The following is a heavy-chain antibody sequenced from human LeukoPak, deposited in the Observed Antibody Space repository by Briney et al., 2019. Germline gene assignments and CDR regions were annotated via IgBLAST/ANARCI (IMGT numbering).Heavy chain of an antibody. CDR3: AMGIVTFQH. CDR1: GFTFSSYE. Sequence: GGSLRLSCAASGFTFSSYEMNWVRQAPGKGLEWVSYISSSGSTIYYADSVKGRFTISRDNAKNSLYLQMNSLRAEDTAVYYRAMGIVTFQHWGQGTLVTVSS. D-gene: IGHD3-22*01. V-gene: IGHV3-48*03. CDR2: ISSSGSTI. J-gene: IGHJ1*01.